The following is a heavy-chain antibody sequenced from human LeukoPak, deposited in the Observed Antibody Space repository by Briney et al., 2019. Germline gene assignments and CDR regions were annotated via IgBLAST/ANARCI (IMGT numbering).Heavy chain of an antibody. V-gene: IGHV3-43*02. CDR2: ISGDGGST. CDR1: GFTFDDYA. J-gene: IGHJ6*03. D-gene: IGHD3-10*01. Sequence: GGSLRLSCAASGFTFDDYAMHWVRQAPGKGLEWVSLISGDGGSTYYADSVKGRFTISRDNSKNSLYLQMNSLGTEDTALYYCATHDYYGSGSYYNVGYYYMDVWGKGTTVTVSS. CDR3: ATHDYYGSGSYYNVGYYYMDV.